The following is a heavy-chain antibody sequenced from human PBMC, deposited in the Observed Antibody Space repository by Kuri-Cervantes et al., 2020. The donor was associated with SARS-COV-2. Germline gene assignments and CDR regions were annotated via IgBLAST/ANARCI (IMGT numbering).Heavy chain of an antibody. CDR2: ISAYNGNT. Sequence: ASVQVSCKASGYTFTSYYMHWVRQAPGQGLEWMGWISAYNGNTKYEQEPQGRVTMTTDNSTSTAYRELRSLRSDDTAVYYCARGHTRNSWDNWFYPWGQGTLVTGSS. V-gene: IGHV1-18*04. D-gene: IGHD6-13*01. CDR3: ARGHTRNSWDNWFYP. J-gene: IGHJ5*02. CDR1: GYTFTSYY.